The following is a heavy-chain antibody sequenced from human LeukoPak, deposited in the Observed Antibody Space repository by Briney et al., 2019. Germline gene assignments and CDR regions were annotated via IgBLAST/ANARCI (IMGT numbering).Heavy chain of an antibody. V-gene: IGHV4-59*01. CDR1: GGSISSYY. CDR3: AVGGAMVRGVNDAFDI. CDR2: IYYSGST. D-gene: IGHD3-10*01. Sequence: PSETLSLTCTVSGGSISSYYWSWIRQPPGKGLEWIGYIYYSGSTNYNPSLKSRVTISVDTSKNQFSLKLSSVTAADTAVYYCAVGGAMVRGVNDAFDIWGQGTMVTVSS. J-gene: IGHJ3*02.